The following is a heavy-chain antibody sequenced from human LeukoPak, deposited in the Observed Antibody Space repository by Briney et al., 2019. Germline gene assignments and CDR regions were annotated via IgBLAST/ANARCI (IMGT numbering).Heavy chain of an antibody. CDR1: GFTFSSYS. Sequence: GGSLRLSCAASGFTFSSYSMHWVRQAPGKGLEWVAVISHDSSNKFYTGSVRGRFSISRDNSKNTLYLQMSSLKVEDTAVYYCQTGGHHDFRSGYSDGEFDYWGQGTLVTVSS. J-gene: IGHJ4*02. CDR3: QTGGHHDFRSGYSDGEFDY. V-gene: IGHV3-30-3*01. CDR2: ISHDSSNK. D-gene: IGHD3-3*01.